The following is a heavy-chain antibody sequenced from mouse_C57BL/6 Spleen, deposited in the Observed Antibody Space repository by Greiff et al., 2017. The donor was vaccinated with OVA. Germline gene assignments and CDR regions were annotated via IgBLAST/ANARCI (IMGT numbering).Heavy chain of an antibody. J-gene: IGHJ2*01. CDR2: IDPNSGGT. CDR1: GYTFTSYC. Sequence: QVQLQQPGAELVKPGASVKLSCKASGYTFTSYCMHWVKQRPGRGLEWIGMIDPNSGGTKYNDKFQSKATLTVDKPSSTAYMQLSSLTAEDSAVYYGAREDDYDEGDLDYWGQGTTLTVSS. CDR3: AREDDYDEGDLDY. V-gene: IGHV1-72*01. D-gene: IGHD2-4*01.